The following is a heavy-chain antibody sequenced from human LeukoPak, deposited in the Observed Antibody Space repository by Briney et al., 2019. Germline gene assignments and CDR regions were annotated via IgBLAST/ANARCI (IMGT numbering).Heavy chain of an antibody. CDR2: IYPGDSDT. Sequence: GESLKISCKGSGYRFSNYWIGWVRQMPGKGLEWMGIIYPGDSDTRYSPSFQGQVTISADKSISTAYLQWSSLKASDTAMYYCARHLYGSGSFLSAFDIWGQGTMVTVSS. CDR3: ARHLYGSGSFLSAFDI. V-gene: IGHV5-51*01. CDR1: GYRFSNYW. J-gene: IGHJ3*02. D-gene: IGHD3-10*01.